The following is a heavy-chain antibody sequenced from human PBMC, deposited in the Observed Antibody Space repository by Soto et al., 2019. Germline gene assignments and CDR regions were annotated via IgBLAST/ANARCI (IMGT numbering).Heavy chain of an antibody. V-gene: IGHV4-59*08. CDR2: IYYSGST. D-gene: IGHD2-21*01. Sequence: QVQLQESGPGLVKPSETLSLTCTVSGGSISSYYWSWIRQPPGKGLEWIGYIYYSGSTNYNPSLITRFTLTALTAKYRSSLKLSSVTAADTAVYYCARHWGRPPSVISEVYFHYWGQGTLVTLSS. CDR1: GGSISSYY. CDR3: ARHWGRPPSVISEVYFHY. J-gene: IGHJ4*02.